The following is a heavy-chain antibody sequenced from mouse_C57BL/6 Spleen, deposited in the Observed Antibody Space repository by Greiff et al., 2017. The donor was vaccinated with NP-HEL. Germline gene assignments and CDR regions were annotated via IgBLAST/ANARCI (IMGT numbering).Heavy chain of an antibody. J-gene: IGHJ2*01. V-gene: IGHV1-81*01. D-gene: IGHD1-1*01. CDR2: IYPRSGNT. CDR1: GYTFTSYG. Sequence: QVQLKQSGAELARPGASVKLSCKASGYTFTSYGISWVKQRTGQGLEWIGEIYPRSGNTYYNEKFKGKATLTADKSSSTAYMELRSLTSEDSAVYFCARSDYYYGSRGCWGQGTTLTVSS. CDR3: ARSDYYYGSRGC.